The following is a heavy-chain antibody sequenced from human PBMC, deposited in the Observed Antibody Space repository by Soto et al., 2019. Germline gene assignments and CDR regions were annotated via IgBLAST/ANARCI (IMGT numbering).Heavy chain of an antibody. CDR3: ARGSRNWFDP. CDR1: GGSVSSGSYY. V-gene: IGHV4-61*01. Sequence: SETLSLTCTVSGGSVSSGSYYWSWIRQPPGKGLEWIGYIYYSGSTNYNPSLKSRVTISVDTSKNQFSLKLSSVTAADTAVYYCARGSRNWFDPWGQGTLVTVYS. J-gene: IGHJ5*02. CDR2: IYYSGST.